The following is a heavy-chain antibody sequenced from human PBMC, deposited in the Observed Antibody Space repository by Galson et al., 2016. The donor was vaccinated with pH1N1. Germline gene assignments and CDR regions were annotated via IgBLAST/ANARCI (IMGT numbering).Heavy chain of an antibody. CDR1: GYTFTGYY. Sequence: QSGAEVKKPGESLKISCKASGYTFTGYYMHWVRQAPGQGLEWMGRINPNSGGTNYAQKFQGRVTMTRDTCISTAYMELSRLRSDDPAVYYWARVYSRGGTYYPDAFDIWGQGTMVTVSS. CDR3: ARVYSRGGTYYPDAFDI. V-gene: IGHV1-2*06. CDR2: INPNSGGT. J-gene: IGHJ3*02. D-gene: IGHD1-26*01.